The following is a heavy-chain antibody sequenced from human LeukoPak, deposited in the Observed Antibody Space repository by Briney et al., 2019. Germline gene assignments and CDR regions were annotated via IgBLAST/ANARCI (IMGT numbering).Heavy chain of an antibody. CDR1: GGSFSGYY. CDR2: INHSGST. CDR3: ASFRGYSYGYHY. D-gene: IGHD5-18*01. V-gene: IGHV4-34*01. J-gene: IGHJ4*02. Sequence: SETLSLTCAVYGGSFSGYYWSWIRQPPGKGLEWIGEINHSGSTNYNPSLKSRVTISVDTSKNQFSLKLSSVTAADTAVYYCASFRGYSYGYHYWGQGALVTVSS.